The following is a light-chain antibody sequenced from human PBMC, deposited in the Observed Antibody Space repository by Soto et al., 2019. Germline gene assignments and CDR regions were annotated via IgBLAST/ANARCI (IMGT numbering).Light chain of an antibody. V-gene: IGLV2-14*01. CDR3: SSYTSSSPVV. CDR1: SSDVGGYNY. J-gene: IGLJ2*01. Sequence: QSALTQPASVSGSPGQSITISCTGTSSDVGGYNYVSWYQQHPGKAPKLMIYEVINRPSGISNRFSGSKSGNTASLTISGLQAVDEADYYCSSYTSSSPVVFGGGTKLTVL. CDR2: EVI.